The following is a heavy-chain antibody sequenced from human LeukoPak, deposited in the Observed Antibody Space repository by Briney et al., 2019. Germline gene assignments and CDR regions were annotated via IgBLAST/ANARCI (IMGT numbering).Heavy chain of an antibody. CDR1: GGSISSGGYY. J-gene: IGHJ4*02. V-gene: IGHV4-31*03. D-gene: IGHD3-10*01. Sequence: SETLSLTCTVFGGSISSGGYYWSWTRQHPGKGLEWIGYIYYSGSTYYNPSLKSRVTISVDTSKNQFSLKLSSVTAADTAVYYCARTFRGVRGVTKYYFDYWGQGTLVTVSS. CDR2: IYYSGST. CDR3: ARTFRGVRGVTKYYFDY.